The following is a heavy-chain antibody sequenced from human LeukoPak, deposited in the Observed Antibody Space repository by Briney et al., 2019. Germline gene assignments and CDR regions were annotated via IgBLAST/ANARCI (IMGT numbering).Heavy chain of an antibody. CDR1: GYTFTSYG. V-gene: IGHV1-18*01. CDR3: ATISGSVHSGDGMDV. D-gene: IGHD1-26*01. Sequence: GASVKVSCKASGYTFTSYGISWVRQAPGQGLEWMGWISAYNGNTNYAQKLQGRVTMTTDTSTSTAYMELRSLRSDDTAVYYCATISGSVHSGDGMDVWGKGTTVTVSS. CDR2: ISAYNGNT. J-gene: IGHJ6*04.